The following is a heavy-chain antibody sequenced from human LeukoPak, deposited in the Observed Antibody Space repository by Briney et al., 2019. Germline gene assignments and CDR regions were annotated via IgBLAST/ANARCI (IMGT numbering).Heavy chain of an antibody. CDR2: VHPNGGER. CDR1: AHSITGYY. CDR3: ARLRQAGIAAAGKVS. Sequence: ASVRVSCKASAHSITGYYLHWVRQAPGQGLEWMGWVHPNGGERKYAQNFEGRVTITRDTSIGTVYLEMNSLRSDDTAVYYCARLRQAGIAAAGKVSWGQGTLVTVSS. J-gene: IGHJ4*02. D-gene: IGHD6-13*01. V-gene: IGHV1-2*02.